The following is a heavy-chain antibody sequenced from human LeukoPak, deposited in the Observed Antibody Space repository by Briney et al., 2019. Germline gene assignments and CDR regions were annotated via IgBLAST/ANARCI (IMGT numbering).Heavy chain of an antibody. D-gene: IGHD3-22*01. V-gene: IGHV4-34*01. CDR3: ARGSGTYYYDSGGYLNWFDP. Sequence: SETLSLTCAVYGGSFSGYYWSWIRQPPGKGLEWIGEINHSGSTNYNPSLKSRVTISEDTSRNQFSLKLNSVTAADTAVYYCARGSGTYYYDSGGYLNWFDPWGQGILVTVSS. CDR1: GGSFSGYY. CDR2: INHSGST. J-gene: IGHJ5*02.